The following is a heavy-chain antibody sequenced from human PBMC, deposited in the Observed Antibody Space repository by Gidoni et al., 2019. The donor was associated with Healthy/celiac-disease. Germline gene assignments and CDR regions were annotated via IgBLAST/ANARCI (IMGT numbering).Heavy chain of an antibody. CDR1: GGSISSGDYY. CDR2: IYYSGST. CDR3: ATRGGVGATSPIDAFGI. J-gene: IGHJ3*02. Sequence: QVQLQESGPGLVKPSQTLSLTCTVSGGSISSGDYYWSWIRQPPGKGLEWIGYIYYSGSTYYNPSLKSRVTISVDTSKNQFSLKLSSVTAADTAVYYCATRGGVGATSPIDAFGIWGQGTMVTVSS. D-gene: IGHD1-26*01. V-gene: IGHV4-30-4*01.